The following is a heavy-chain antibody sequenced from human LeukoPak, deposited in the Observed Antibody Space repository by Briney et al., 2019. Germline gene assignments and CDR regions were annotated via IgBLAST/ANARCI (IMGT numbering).Heavy chain of an antibody. V-gene: IGHV4-39*01. Sequence: SETLSLTCIVSGGSISSGSHYWGWIRQPPGKGLEWTGSMHYSGITYYNPSLTSRVTISVDTSKNQFSLRLTSVTAADTAVYYCARYPYSDSGVWQAFDYWGQGTLVTVSS. CDR2: MHYSGIT. CDR3: ARYPYSDSGVWQAFDY. D-gene: IGHD5-12*01. J-gene: IGHJ4*02. CDR1: GGSISSGSHY.